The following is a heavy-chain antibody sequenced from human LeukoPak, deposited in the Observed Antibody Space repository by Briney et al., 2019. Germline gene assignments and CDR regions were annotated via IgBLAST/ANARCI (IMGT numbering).Heavy chain of an antibody. Sequence: GGSLRLSCAASGFTFRSRDMHWVRQAPGKGLEWLSTISYDGNIKSYADSVKGRFTISRDNSKSTLYLQLNSLRAEDTAVYYCSKYDSSGWFYLHSWGQGTLVTVSS. V-gene: IGHV3-30*18. CDR1: GFTFRSRD. D-gene: IGHD6-19*01. J-gene: IGHJ4*02. CDR2: ISYDGNIK. CDR3: SKYDSSGWFYLHS.